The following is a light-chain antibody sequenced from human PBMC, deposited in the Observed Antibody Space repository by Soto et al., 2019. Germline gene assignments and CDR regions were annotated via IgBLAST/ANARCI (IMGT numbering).Light chain of an antibody. Sequence: DIQMTQSPSTLSATVGDRVTITCRASQSISNCLAWYQQKPGKAPKLLIYDASSLESGVPSRFSGSGSGTEFTLTISSLQPEDFATYHCQQLTSYPRSTFGQGTRLEI. CDR3: QQLTSYPRST. V-gene: IGKV1-5*01. CDR2: DAS. CDR1: QSISNC. J-gene: IGKJ5*01.